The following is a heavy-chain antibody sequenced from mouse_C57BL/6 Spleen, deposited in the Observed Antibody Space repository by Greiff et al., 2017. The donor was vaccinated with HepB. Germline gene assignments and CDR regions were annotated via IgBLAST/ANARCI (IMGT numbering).Heavy chain of an antibody. D-gene: IGHD2-3*01. J-gene: IGHJ4*01. CDR3: GLEGYWGDYAMDY. CDR1: GYTFTSYW. CDR2: IHPNSGST. Sequence: QVQLQQPGAELVKPGASVKLSCKASGYTFTSYWMHWVKQRPGQGLEWIGMIHPNSGSTNYNEKFKSKATLTVDKSSSTAYMQLSSLTSEDSAVYYCGLEGYWGDYAMDYWGQGTSVTVSS. V-gene: IGHV1-64*01.